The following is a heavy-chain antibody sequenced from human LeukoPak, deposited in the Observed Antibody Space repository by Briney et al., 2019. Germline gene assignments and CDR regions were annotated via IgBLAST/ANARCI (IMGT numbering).Heavy chain of an antibody. Sequence: PSETLSLTCTVSGGSISSSSYYWGWIRQPPGKGLEWIGSIYYSGSTYYNPSLKSRVTISVDTSKNQFSLKLSSVTAADTAVYYCARDLGYCSSTSCYGWSDPWGQGTLVTVSS. D-gene: IGHD2-2*03. V-gene: IGHV4-39*07. J-gene: IGHJ5*02. CDR2: IYYSGST. CDR3: ARDLGYCSSTSCYGWSDP. CDR1: GGSISSSSYY.